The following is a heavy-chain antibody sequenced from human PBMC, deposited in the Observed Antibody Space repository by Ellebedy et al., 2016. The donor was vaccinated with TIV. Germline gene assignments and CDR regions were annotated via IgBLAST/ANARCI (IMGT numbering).Heavy chain of an antibody. CDR2: FNPNSGGT. V-gene: IGHV1-2*04. J-gene: IGHJ5*02. D-gene: IGHD6-19*01. Sequence: ASVKVSCXASGYTFTGYYMHWVRQAPGQGLEWMGWFNPNSGGTNYAQKFQGWVTMTRDTSISTAYMELSRLRSDDTAVYYCARGVSPDGVAVESWFDPWGQGTLVTVSS. CDR1: GYTFTGYY. CDR3: ARGVSPDGVAVESWFDP.